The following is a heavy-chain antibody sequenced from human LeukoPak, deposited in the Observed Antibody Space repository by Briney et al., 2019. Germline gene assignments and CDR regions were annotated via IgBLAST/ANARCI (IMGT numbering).Heavy chain of an antibody. J-gene: IGHJ4*02. CDR1: GGSVSSYY. CDR2: IYTSGST. CDR3: ARGDSRALGAENY. Sequence: SETLSLTCTVSGGSVSSYYWTWIRQPPGKGLEWIGYIYTSGSTTYNPSLENRVTMSVDASKKQFSLKLSSVTAADTAVYYCARGDSRALGAENYWGQGTLVTVS. V-gene: IGHV4-4*09. D-gene: IGHD1-26*01.